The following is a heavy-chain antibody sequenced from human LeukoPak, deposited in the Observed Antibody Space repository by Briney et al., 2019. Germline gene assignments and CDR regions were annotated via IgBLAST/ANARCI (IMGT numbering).Heavy chain of an antibody. CDR3: ARDNVVVVPAAHGTHDAFDI. D-gene: IGHD2-2*01. Sequence: ASVKVSCKASGYTFIRYYIHWVRQAPGQGLEWMGVINPSGGSTSYAQKFQGRVTMTRDTSTSTVYMELSSLRSEDTAVYYCARDNVVVVPAAHGTHDAFDIWGQGTMVTVSS. CDR1: GYTFIRYY. CDR2: INPSGGST. J-gene: IGHJ3*02. V-gene: IGHV1-46*01.